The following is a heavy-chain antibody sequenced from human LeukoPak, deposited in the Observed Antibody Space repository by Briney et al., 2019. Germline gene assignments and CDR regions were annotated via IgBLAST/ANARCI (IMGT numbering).Heavy chain of an antibody. CDR1: GFTFSDYY. J-gene: IGHJ4*02. V-gene: IGHV4-34*01. CDR2: INHSGST. D-gene: IGHD5-24*01. Sequence: PGGSLRLSCAASGFTFSDYYMSWIRQAPGKGLEWIGEINHSGSTNYNPSLKSRVTISVDTSKNQFSLKLSSVTAADTAVYYCARVKTIYPFDYWGQGTLVTVSS. CDR3: ARVKTIYPFDY.